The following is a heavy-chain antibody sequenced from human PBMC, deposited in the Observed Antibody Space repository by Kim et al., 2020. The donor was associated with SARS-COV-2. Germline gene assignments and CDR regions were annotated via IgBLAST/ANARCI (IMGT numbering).Heavy chain of an antibody. Sequence: YADSVKGRFTLSRANAQNLLYLQMNSLRAEDTAIYYCAGEDCSDSTCYYWGQGALVTVSS. V-gene: IGHV3-11*04. D-gene: IGHD2-15*01. CDR3: AGEDCSDSTCYY. J-gene: IGHJ4*02.